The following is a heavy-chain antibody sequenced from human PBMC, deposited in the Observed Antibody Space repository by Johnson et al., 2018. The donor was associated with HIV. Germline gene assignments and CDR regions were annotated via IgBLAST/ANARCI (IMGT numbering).Heavy chain of an antibody. V-gene: IGHV3-30-3*01. Sequence: QVQLVESGGGVVQPGTSLRLSCAASGFTFTSFALHWVRQAPGKGLAWVAFISYDGSNQYFTDSVRGRFTISRDNAKNSLYLQMNSLRADDTALYYCAKGSRYGHGSPFDIWGQGTMVTVSS. J-gene: IGHJ3*02. CDR2: ISYDGSNQ. CDR1: GFTFTSFA. CDR3: AKGSRYGHGSPFDI. D-gene: IGHD5-18*01.